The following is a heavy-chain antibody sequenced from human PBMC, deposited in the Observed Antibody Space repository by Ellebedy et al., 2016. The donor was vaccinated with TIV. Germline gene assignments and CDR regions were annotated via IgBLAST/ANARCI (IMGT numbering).Heavy chain of an antibody. V-gene: IGHV1-2*02. Sequence: AASVKVSCKASGYTFTGYYMHWARQAPGQGLEWMRWINPYSGGTNYAQKFQGRVTMTRDTSISTAYMELSRLRSDDTAVYYCARIDWDNYRSPDYWGQGTLVTVSS. CDR3: ARIDWDNYRSPDY. CDR2: INPYSGGT. CDR1: GYTFTGYY. J-gene: IGHJ4*02. D-gene: IGHD5-24*01.